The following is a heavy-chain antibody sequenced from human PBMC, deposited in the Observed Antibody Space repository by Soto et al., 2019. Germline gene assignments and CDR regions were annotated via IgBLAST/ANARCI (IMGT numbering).Heavy chain of an antibody. J-gene: IGHJ4*02. CDR3: ARGRYFGSGDY. CDR2: INPNDGYT. D-gene: IGHD3-10*01. CDR1: GYTFTSYY. V-gene: IGHV1-46*01. Sequence: QVQLVHSGAEVKEPGASVEVSCKASGYTFTSYYLHWVRQAPGLGLEWMGKINPNDGYTVYAQQFQGRVTMTRDTSTSTVYMELTSLRSEDTAVYYCARGRYFGSGDYWGQGTLVTVSS.